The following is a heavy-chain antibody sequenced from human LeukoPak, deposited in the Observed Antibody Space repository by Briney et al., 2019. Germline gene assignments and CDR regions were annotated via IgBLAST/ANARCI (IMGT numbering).Heavy chain of an antibody. CDR2: SAPCDSDT. Sequence: GASLQISCEASGSYCSNYWIGWGRPLPGKGLEWIGVSAPCDSDTRYSPSFQGQVTISAYKSICTAYLQWSSLKASDTAMYYCARRGDSYGRFDYWGQGILVTVSS. D-gene: IGHD5-18*01. V-gene: IGHV5-51*01. CDR1: GSYCSNYW. J-gene: IGHJ4*02. CDR3: ARRGDSYGRFDY.